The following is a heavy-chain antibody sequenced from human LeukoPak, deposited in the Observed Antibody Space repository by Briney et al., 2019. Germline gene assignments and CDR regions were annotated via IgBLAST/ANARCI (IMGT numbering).Heavy chain of an antibody. J-gene: IGHJ5*02. Sequence: GGPLRLFCGASGLTFDDYRMLWAPPAPRKGLEWGPGINWNGGRPGYAASVKGRFTISRVDAPNSLYLQMNSLRAPDPAFSFCARDAPETYFDYVGLFDPCGQGTLVTVSS. V-gene: IGHV3-20*04. CDR3: ARDAPETYFDYVGLFDP. CDR1: GLTFDDYR. CDR2: INWNGGRP. D-gene: IGHD4-17*01.